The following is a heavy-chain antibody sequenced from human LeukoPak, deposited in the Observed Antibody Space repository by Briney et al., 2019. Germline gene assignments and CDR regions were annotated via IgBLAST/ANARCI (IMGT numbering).Heavy chain of an antibody. V-gene: IGHV3-23*01. CDR1: GFTYGSYA. CDR3: ARDGPHDY. CDR2: ISGSGDAT. J-gene: IGHJ4*02. Sequence: GGSLRLSCAASGFTYGSYAMSWVRQAPGKGLEWVSLISGSGDATKTADSVKGRFTISRDNSKNTLYLLMNSLRAEDTAVYYCARDGPHDYWGQGTLVTVSS.